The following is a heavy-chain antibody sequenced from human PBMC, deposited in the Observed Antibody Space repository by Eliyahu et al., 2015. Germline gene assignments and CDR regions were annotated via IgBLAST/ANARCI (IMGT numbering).Heavy chain of an antibody. V-gene: IGHV4-59*01. D-gene: IGHD7-27*01. CDR3: ARIANWAYYYYYMDV. J-gene: IGHJ6*03. CDR1: GGSISSSY. CDR2: IYYSGST. Sequence: QVQLQESGPGLVKPSETLSXTCTVSGGSISSSYWXWIRQPPGKGLAWIGYIYYSGSTNYNPSLKSRVTISVDTSKNQFSLKLSSVTAADTAVYYCARIANWAYYYYYMDVWGKGTTVTVSS.